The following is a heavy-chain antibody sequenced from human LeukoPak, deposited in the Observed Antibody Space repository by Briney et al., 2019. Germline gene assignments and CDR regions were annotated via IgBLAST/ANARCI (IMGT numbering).Heavy chain of an antibody. V-gene: IGHV4-59*01. Sequence: PSETLSLTCTVSGGSISSYYWSWIRQPPGKGLEWIGYIYYSGSTNYNPSLKSRVTISVDTSKNQFPLKLSSVTAADTAVYYCARVSSALGYFDYWGQGTLVTVSS. D-gene: IGHD3-22*01. CDR1: GGSISSYY. CDR2: IYYSGST. CDR3: ARVSSALGYFDY. J-gene: IGHJ4*02.